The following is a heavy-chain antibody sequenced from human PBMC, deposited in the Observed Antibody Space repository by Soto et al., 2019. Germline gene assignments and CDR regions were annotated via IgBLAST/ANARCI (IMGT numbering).Heavy chain of an antibody. Sequence: GVSLRLSCAVSGFTFGTYSMNWVRQAAGKGLEWIAYISYDSDTIQYADSVKGRFTISRDNAKNSLYLQMNSLRDEDTAVYYCARLYYDYVWGQGPTVTVSS. CDR2: ISYDSDTI. J-gene: IGHJ6*02. CDR3: ARLYYDYV. V-gene: IGHV3-48*02. D-gene: IGHD3-3*01. CDR1: GFTFGTYS.